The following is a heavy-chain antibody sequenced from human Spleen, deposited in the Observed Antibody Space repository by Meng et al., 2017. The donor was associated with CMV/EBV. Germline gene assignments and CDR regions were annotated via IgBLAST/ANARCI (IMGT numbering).Heavy chain of an antibody. CDR3: ARSSPRRGYSYGIDY. CDR2: ISSSSSYI. Sequence: SGFTFSSYSMNWVRQAPGKGLEWVSSISSSSSYIYYADSVKGRFTISRDNAKNSLYLQMNSLRAEDTAVYYCARSSPRRGYSYGIDYWGQGTLVTVSS. CDR1: GFTFSSYS. J-gene: IGHJ4*02. V-gene: IGHV3-21*01. D-gene: IGHD5-18*01.